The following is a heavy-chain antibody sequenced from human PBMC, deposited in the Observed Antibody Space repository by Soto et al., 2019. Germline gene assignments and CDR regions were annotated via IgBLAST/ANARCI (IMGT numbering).Heavy chain of an antibody. CDR3: ARGGGVGVAGSAAFDM. J-gene: IGHJ3*02. D-gene: IGHD3-3*01. V-gene: IGHV1-2*02. Sequence: QLHLVQSGAVVKKPGASVTVSCSASGYPVTAYYMHWVRQAPGRGLEWMGGINPATGAAKYTQTFRGRVTMPGAPPLGKFFRDLGGLPSEATAVFYWARGGGVGVAGSAAFDMWGQGTLVTVSS. CDR2: INPATGAA. CDR1: GYPVTAYY.